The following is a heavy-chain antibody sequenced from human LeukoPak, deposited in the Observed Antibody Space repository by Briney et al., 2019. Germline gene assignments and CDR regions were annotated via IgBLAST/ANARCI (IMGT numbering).Heavy chain of an antibody. D-gene: IGHD3-22*01. J-gene: IGHJ4*02. CDR1: GGSFSGYY. Sequence: SETLSLTCAIYGGSFSGYYWSWFRQPPGKGLEWIGEISHAGGASYNPSLKSRVTISEDTSKNQFSLNLSSVTAADTAVYYCARGPPPDFDRSGFYYNYRGQGTLVIVSS. V-gene: IGHV4-34*01. CDR3: ARGPPPDFDRSGFYYNY. CDR2: ISHAGGA.